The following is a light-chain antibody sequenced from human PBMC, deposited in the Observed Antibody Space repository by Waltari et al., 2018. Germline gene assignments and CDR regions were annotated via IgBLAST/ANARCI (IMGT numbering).Light chain of an antibody. CDR3: QKYNSAPWT. CDR2: AAS. CDR1: QGISNY. Sequence: DIQMPQSPSSLSASVGDRVTITYRAIQGISNYLAWYQQKPGKVPKPLIYAASTLQSGVPSRFSGSGSGTDFTLTISSLQPEDVATYYCQKYNSAPWTFGQGTKVEIK. J-gene: IGKJ1*01. V-gene: IGKV1-27*01.